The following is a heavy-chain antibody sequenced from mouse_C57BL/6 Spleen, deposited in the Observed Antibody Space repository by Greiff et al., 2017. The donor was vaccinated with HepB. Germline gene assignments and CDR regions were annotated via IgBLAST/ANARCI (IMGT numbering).Heavy chain of an antibody. J-gene: IGHJ4*01. CDR2: ISSGGDYI. Sequence: EVQLVESGAGLVKPGGSLKLSCAASGFTFSSYAMSWVRQTPEKRLEWVAYISSGGDYIYYADTVKGRFTISRDNARNTLYLQMSSLKSEDTAMYYCTRDAWYYGSSYAMDYWGQGTSVTVSS. CDR1: GFTFSSYA. V-gene: IGHV5-9-1*02. CDR3: TRDAWYYGSSYAMDY. D-gene: IGHD1-1*01.